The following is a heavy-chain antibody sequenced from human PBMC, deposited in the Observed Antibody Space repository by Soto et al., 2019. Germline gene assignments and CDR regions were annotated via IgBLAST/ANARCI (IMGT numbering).Heavy chain of an antibody. CDR1: GFTFSSYS. Sequence: PGGSLRLSCAASGFTFSSYSMNWVRQAPGKGLEWVSSISSSSCYIYYADSAKGRFTISRDNAKNSLHLHMNSLRAEDTAIYHCARDQGGSYDSWFDPWGQGTLVTVSS. V-gene: IGHV3-21*01. D-gene: IGHD1-26*01. CDR2: ISSSSCYI. CDR3: ARDQGGSYDSWFDP. J-gene: IGHJ5*02.